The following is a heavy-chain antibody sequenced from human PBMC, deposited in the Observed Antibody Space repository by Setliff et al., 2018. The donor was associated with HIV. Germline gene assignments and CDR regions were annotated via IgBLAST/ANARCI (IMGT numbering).Heavy chain of an antibody. V-gene: IGHV4-39*01. CDR2: IHYGGFF. CDR1: GGSFRSSRYY. J-gene: IGHJ6*03. Sequence: PSETLSLTCTVSGGSFRSSRYYWGWIRQPPGKGLEWIGNIHYGGFFWYSPSLKSRVTISVGTSKNQFSLKLSSVTAADTAVYYCARHGAYEAYYDYMDVWGKGTTVTVSS. CDR3: ARHGAYEAYYDYMDV. D-gene: IGHD5-12*01.